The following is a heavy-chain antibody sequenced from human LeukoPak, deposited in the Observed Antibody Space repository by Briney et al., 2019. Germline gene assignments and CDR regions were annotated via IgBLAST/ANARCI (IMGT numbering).Heavy chain of an antibody. D-gene: IGHD1-1*01. CDR2: ISGSGGST. CDR1: GFTFSSYA. J-gene: IGHJ4*02. Sequence: GGSLRLSCAASGFTFSSYAMSWVRQAPGKGLEWVSAISGSGGSTYYADSVKGRFTISRDNSKNTLSLQMNSLRAEDTAVYYCAKVPWNPVPARYYFDYWGQGTLVTVSS. CDR3: AKVPWNPVPARYYFDY. V-gene: IGHV3-23*01.